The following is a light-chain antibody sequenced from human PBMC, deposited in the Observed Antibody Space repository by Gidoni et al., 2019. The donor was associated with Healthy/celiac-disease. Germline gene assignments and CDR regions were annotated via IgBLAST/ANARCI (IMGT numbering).Light chain of an antibody. J-gene: IGKJ1*01. V-gene: IGKV3-15*01. CDR1: QSVSSN. CDR2: GAS. CDR3: QQYNNWPPVRT. Sequence: EIVMTQSPATLSVSPGERATLSCRASQSVSSNLAWYQQKPGQAPRLLIYGASTRATGIPARFSGSGSGTEFTLTISSLQSEDFAVHYCQQYNNWPPVRTYXQXTKVEIK.